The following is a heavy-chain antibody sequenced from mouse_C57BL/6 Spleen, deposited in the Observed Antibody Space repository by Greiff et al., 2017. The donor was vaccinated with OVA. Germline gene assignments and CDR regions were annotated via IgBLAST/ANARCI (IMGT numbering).Heavy chain of an antibody. CDR3: TDGSSPSYWYFDV. Sequence: DVKLVESGGGLVQPGGSMKLSCAASGFTFSDAWMDWVRQSPEKGLEWVAEIRNKANNHATYYAESVKGRFTISRDDSKSSVYLQMNSLRAEDTGIYYCTDGSSPSYWYFDVWGTGTTVTVSS. J-gene: IGHJ1*03. V-gene: IGHV6-6*01. CDR1: GFTFSDAW. D-gene: IGHD1-1*01. CDR2: IRNKANNHAT.